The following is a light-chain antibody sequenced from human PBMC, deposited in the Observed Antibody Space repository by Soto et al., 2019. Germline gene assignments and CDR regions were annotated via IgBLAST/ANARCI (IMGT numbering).Light chain of an antibody. CDR3: NSYTSSRSLV. V-gene: IGLV2-14*01. Sequence: QSALTXPAXXXXXXGQSITISCTGTSSDIGGYNHVSWYQHHPGKAPKLMIFEVSNRPSGVSNRFSGSKSGNTASLTISGLQAEHEAGYYCNSYTSSRSLVFGGGAQLTVL. J-gene: IGLJ7*01. CDR2: EVS. CDR1: SSDIGGYNH.